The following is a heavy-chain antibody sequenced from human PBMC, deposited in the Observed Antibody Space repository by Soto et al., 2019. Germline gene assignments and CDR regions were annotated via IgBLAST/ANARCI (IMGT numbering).Heavy chain of an antibody. V-gene: IGHV5-10-1*01. D-gene: IGHD3-22*01. J-gene: IGHJ6*02. Sequence: PGESLKISCKGSGYSFTSYWISWVRQMPGKGLEWMGRIDPSDSYTNYSPSFQGHVTISADKSISTAYLQWSSLKASDTAMYYCACSRASAFRYDSSSFPPPYYYYYYGMDVWGQGTTVTVSS. CDR2: IDPSDSYT. CDR3: ACSRASAFRYDSSSFPPPYYYYYYGMDV. CDR1: GYSFTSYW.